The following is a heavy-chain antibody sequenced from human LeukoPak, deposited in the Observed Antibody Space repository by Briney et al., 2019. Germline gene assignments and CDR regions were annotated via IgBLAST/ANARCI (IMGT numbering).Heavy chain of an antibody. V-gene: IGHV5-51*01. CDR3: ARLRGELEDY. Sequence: GASLQISRKGSGFNFNNYWIGRGRPLPGKGLEMMGLYYPDDSDARYSPSFQGQVTISADKPISTAYRQWSSLKASDTAMYYCARLRGELEDYWGQGTLVTVSS. CDR1: GFNFNNYW. CDR2: YYPDDSDA. D-gene: IGHD1-26*01. J-gene: IGHJ4*02.